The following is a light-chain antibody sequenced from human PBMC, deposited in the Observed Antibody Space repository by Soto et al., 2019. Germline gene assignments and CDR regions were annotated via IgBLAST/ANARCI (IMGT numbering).Light chain of an antibody. CDR3: QRYGSSPRWT. Sequence: EIVLTQSPGTLSLSPGETATLSCRASQSVSSSFLAWYQQKPGQAPRLLIHGTSSRATGIPDRFSGSGSGTDFTLTISRLEPEDFAVYYCQRYGSSPRWTFGQGTKV. J-gene: IGKJ1*01. V-gene: IGKV3-20*01. CDR2: GTS. CDR1: QSVSSSF.